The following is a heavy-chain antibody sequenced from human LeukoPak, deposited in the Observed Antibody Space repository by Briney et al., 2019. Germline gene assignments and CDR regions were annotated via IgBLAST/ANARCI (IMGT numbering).Heavy chain of an antibody. Sequence: GASVKVSCKASGYTFTGYYMHWVRQATGQGLEWMGWINPNSGGTNYAQKLQGRVTMTRDTSISTAYMELSRLRSDDTAVYYCAGSPTAVFVFDYWGQGTLVTVSP. V-gene: IGHV1-2*02. CDR1: GYTFTGYY. CDR2: INPNSGGT. D-gene: IGHD2-21*01. J-gene: IGHJ4*02. CDR3: AGSPTAVFVFDY.